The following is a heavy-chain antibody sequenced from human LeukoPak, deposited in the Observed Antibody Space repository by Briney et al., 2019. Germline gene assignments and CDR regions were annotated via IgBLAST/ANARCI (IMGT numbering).Heavy chain of an antibody. CDR3: ARGPQTTVTSFNYYFYGVDV. D-gene: IGHD4-17*01. Sequence: SETLSLTCTVSGVSINSGDYYWGWIRQPPGKGLEWLGNIYYSGSTNYNPSLTSRVTMSVDTSRNQFSLKVKSMTAADTAVYYCARGPQTTVTSFNYYFYGVDVWGQGTTVTVSS. CDR1: GVSINSGDYY. CDR2: IYYSGST. V-gene: IGHV4-39*07. J-gene: IGHJ6*02.